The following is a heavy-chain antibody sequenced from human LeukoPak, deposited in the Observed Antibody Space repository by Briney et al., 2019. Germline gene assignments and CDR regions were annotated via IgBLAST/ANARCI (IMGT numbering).Heavy chain of an antibody. Sequence: GRSLRLSCTASGFTFSNYGIHWVRRAPGKGLEWVAVIWSDGRSADSVKGRFTISRDNSMNTVHLQMTGLRVEDTAVYYCAKDYYPHLTIPNSFAGEYWGQGTLVTVSS. CDR2: IWSDGR. CDR3: AKDYYPHLTIPNSFAGEY. V-gene: IGHV3-33*03. D-gene: IGHD2/OR15-2a*01. CDR1: GFTFSNYG. J-gene: IGHJ4*02.